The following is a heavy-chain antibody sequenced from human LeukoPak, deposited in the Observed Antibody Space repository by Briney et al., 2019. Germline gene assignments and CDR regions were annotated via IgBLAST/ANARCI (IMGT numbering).Heavy chain of an antibody. CDR1: GFTFSSYG. D-gene: IGHD3-9*01. CDR2: IRGSGGST. Sequence: GGSLRLSCAASGFTFSSYGMSWVRQAPGKGLEWVSAIRGSGGSTYYADSVKGRFTISRDNSKNKLYLQMNSLRAEDTAVYYCAKGAVYSPLYYFDYWGQGTLVTVSS. J-gene: IGHJ4*02. CDR3: AKGAVYSPLYYFDY. V-gene: IGHV3-23*01.